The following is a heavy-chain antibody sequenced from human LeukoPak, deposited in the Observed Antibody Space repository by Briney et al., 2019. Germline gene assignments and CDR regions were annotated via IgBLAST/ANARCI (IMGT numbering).Heavy chain of an antibody. D-gene: IGHD1-26*01. CDR2: IFYSGST. J-gene: IGHJ4*02. Sequence: SETLSLTCSVSGGSISGFYWNWIRQPPGKGLEWIGYIFYSGSTNYNPSLKSRVTMSVDTSKNQFSLKLTSVTAADTAVYYCARATRGSFYACDYWGQGTLVTVSS. V-gene: IGHV4-59*01. CDR3: ARATRGSFYACDY. CDR1: GGSISGFY.